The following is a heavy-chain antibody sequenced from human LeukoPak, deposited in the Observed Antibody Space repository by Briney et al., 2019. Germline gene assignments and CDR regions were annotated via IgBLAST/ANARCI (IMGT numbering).Heavy chain of an antibody. V-gene: IGHV1-24*01. CDR1: GDTLSELT. J-gene: IGHJ4*02. Sequence: ASVKVSCKVTGDTLSELTMHWVRQAPGKGLEWMGGFDPGAGEILYAQQFQGRVTMTEDTSTDTAYMELTSLRSEDSGVYFCAAGGIYSLLDYWGQGTLVTVSS. D-gene: IGHD3-10*01. CDR2: FDPGAGEI. CDR3: AAGGIYSLLDY.